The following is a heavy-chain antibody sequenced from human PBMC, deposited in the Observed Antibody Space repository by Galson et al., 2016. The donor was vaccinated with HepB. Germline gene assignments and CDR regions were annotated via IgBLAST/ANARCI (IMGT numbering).Heavy chain of an antibody. J-gene: IGHJ4*02. D-gene: IGHD5-12*01. CDR1: GFTFSSYW. V-gene: IGHV3-7*03. Sequence: SLRLSCAASGFTFSSYWMSWVRQAPGKGLEWVANINQNGGGKYYVDSVKGRFTISRDNAKDSLYLQMNSLRAEDTAVYYCARREVAIPKADSFDNCGQGTLVTVSS. CDR2: INQNGGGK. CDR3: ARREVAIPKADSFDN.